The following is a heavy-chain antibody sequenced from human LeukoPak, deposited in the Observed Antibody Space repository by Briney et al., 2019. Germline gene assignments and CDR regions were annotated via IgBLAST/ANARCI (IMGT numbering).Heavy chain of an antibody. CDR1: GFTFSSYG. J-gene: IGHJ6*02. CDR2: IWCDGSNK. V-gene: IGHV3-33*01. Sequence: GGSLRLSCAASGFTFSSYGMHWVRQAPGKGLEWVAVIWCDGSNKYYADSVKGRFTISRDNSKNTLYLQMNSLQVEDTAVYYCARAGYCSGGDCSHYSGMDVWGQGTTVTVFS. CDR3: ARAGYCSGGDCSHYSGMDV. D-gene: IGHD2-15*01.